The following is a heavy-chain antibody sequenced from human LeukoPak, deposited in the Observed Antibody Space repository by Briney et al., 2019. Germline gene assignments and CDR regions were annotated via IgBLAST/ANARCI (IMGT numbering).Heavy chain of an antibody. CDR2: IHYSGST. CDR3: ATVDGNWWSFDF. J-gene: IGHJ2*01. Sequence: SETLSLTCTVSSVTINSYYWNWLRQPPGKGLEWVGDIHYSGSTNNYPALRSRVTISVDASKNQFSLKLSSVTAADTAVYYCATVDGNWWSFDFWGWGTVVTVS. V-gene: IGHV4-59*01. D-gene: IGHD4-23*01. CDR1: SVTINSYY.